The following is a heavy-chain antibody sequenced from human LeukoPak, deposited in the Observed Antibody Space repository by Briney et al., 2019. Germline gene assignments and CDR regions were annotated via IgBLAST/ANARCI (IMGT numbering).Heavy chain of an antibody. J-gene: IGHJ6*02. V-gene: IGHV4-61*01. Sequence: PSETLSLTCTVSGGSVSSGSYYWSWIRQPPGKGLEWIGYIYYSGSTNYNPSLKSRVTISVDTSKNQFSLKLSSVTAADTAVYYCAREEVPAANYYYYGMDVWGQGTTVTVSS. D-gene: IGHD2-2*01. CDR2: IYYSGST. CDR3: AREEVPAANYYYYGMDV. CDR1: GGSVSSGSYY.